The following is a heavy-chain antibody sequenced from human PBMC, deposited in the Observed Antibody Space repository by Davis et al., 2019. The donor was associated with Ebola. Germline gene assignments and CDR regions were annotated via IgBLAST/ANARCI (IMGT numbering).Heavy chain of an antibody. CDR1: GFTFSSYW. Sequence: PGGSLRLSCAASGFTFSSYWMSWVRQAPGKGLEWVANIKQDGSEKYYVDSVKGRFTISRDNAKNSLYLQMNSLRAEDTALYYCAKDTSNYDSSGYYLHWGQGTLVTVSS. CDR2: IKQDGSEK. CDR3: AKDTSNYDSSGYYLH. D-gene: IGHD3-22*01. V-gene: IGHV3-7*03. J-gene: IGHJ4*02.